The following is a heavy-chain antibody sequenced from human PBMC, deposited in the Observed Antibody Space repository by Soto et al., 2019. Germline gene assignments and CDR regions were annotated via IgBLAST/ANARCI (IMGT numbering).Heavy chain of an antibody. Sequence: GGSLRLSCTASGFTFDDYAVHWVLQAPGKGLEWVSGLSWNSGTKGYPDSVKGRFTISRDNAKNSLSLQMSGLRAEDTAFYYCVKDVIGYCSAGNCFPDSYFDYWGQGALVTVSS. D-gene: IGHD2-15*01. CDR1: GFTFDDYA. J-gene: IGHJ4*02. CDR2: LSWNSGTK. V-gene: IGHV3-9*01. CDR3: VKDVIGYCSAGNCFPDSYFDY.